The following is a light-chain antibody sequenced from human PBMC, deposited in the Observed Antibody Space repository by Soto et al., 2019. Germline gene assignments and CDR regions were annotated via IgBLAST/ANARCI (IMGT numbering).Light chain of an antibody. J-gene: IGKJ2*01. CDR2: DAS. CDR1: QSVSSY. CDR3: QQRSNWPPMYT. V-gene: IGKV3-11*01. Sequence: EIVLTQSPATLSLSPGERATLSCRASQSVSSYLAGYQQKPGQAPRLLIYDASNRATGIPARFSGSGSGTDFTLTISSLEPEDFAVYYCQQRSNWPPMYTFGQGTKVDIK.